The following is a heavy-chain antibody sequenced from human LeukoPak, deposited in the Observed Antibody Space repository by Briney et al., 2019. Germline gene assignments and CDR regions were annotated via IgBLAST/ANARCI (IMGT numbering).Heavy chain of an antibody. V-gene: IGHV3-30*03. CDR3: ARAPITSPFYFDY. Sequence: PGGSLRLSCAASGFTFSSYGIHWVRQAPGMGLEWVADSSFDGDILYNADSVKGRFTISRDNSKNTLYLQMNSLRAEDTALYYCARAPITSPFYFDYWGQGTLVTVSS. J-gene: IGHJ4*02. CDR1: GFTFSSYG. CDR2: SSFDGDIL. D-gene: IGHD2-2*01.